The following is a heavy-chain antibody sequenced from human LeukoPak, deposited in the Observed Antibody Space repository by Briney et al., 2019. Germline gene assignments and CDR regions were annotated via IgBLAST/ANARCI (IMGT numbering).Heavy chain of an antibody. CDR1: GFIVSSNS. CDR2: TYGGGTT. CDR3: ARSDPRGPRFFDC. D-gene: IGHD3-10*01. Sequence: GGSLRLSCAASGFIVSSNSMIWVRQAPGKGLEWVSVTYGGGTTYYTDSVKGRFTISRQNSKNTLWLQMNSLRPEDTAMYYCARSDPRGPRFFDCWGQGTLVTVSS. J-gene: IGHJ4*02. V-gene: IGHV3-53*04.